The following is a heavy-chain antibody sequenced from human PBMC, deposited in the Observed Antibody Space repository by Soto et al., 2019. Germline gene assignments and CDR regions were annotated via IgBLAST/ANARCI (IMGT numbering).Heavy chain of an antibody. CDR1: GGSISSGGYS. CDR2: IYHSGST. D-gene: IGHD3-9*01. CDR3: ARDRENYDILTGYKTYGMDV. J-gene: IGHJ6*02. V-gene: IGHV4-30-2*01. Sequence: PSETLSLTCAVSGGSISSGGYSWSWLRQPPGKGLEWIGYIYHSGSTSYNPSLKSRVTISVDKSKNQFSLKLSSVTAADTAVYYCARDRENYDILTGYKTYGMDVWGQGTTVTVS.